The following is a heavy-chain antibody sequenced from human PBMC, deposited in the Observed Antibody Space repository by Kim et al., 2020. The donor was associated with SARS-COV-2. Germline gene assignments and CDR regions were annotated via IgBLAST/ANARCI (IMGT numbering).Heavy chain of an antibody. D-gene: IGHD2-21*02. CDR2: IDPRDSDT. CDR3: ARHPIGYYHGDYVEYFQD. Sequence: GESLKISCKGSGYNFISYWISWVRQMPGKGLEWMGRIDPRDSDTKYSPSFQGHVTISVDKSIRTAYLQWSSLKGSDTGMFYCARHPIGYYHGDYVEYFQDWGQGTLVSVSS. V-gene: IGHV5-10-1*01. CDR1: GYNFISYW. J-gene: IGHJ1*01.